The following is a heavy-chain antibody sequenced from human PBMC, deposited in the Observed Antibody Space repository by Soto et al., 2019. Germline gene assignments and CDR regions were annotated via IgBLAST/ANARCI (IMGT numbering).Heavy chain of an antibody. CDR2: INVNRGDT. V-gene: IGHV1-2*02. D-gene: IGHD3-16*02. CDR1: GHTFSGNY. CDR3: ARDRGEAVIAMFH. J-gene: IGHJ4*02. Sequence: QVQLVQSGAEVKKPGASVKVSCKASGHTFSGNYMHWVRQAPGQGLEWMGWINVNRGDTDYAQKFQGRVTMTRDTSIHTVYMELSRLTSDDTAVYYGARDRGEAVIAMFHWGQGTLVTVSS.